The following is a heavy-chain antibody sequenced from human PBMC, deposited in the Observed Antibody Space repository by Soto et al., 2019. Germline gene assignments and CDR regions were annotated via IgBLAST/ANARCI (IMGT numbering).Heavy chain of an antibody. V-gene: IGHV4-34*01. CDR3: ARGPSHRIFGVVHYYYYGMDV. J-gene: IGHJ6*02. CDR2: INHSGST. D-gene: IGHD3-3*02. Sequence: SETLSLTCAVYGGSFSGYYWSWIRQPPGKGLEWIGEINHSGSTNYNPSLKSRVTISVDTSKNQFSLKLSSVTAADTAVYYCARGPSHRIFGVVHYYYYGMDVWGQGTTVTVSS. CDR1: GGSFSGYY.